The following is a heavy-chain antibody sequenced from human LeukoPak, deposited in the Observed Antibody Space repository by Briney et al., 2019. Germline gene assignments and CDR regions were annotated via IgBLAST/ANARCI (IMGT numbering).Heavy chain of an antibody. V-gene: IGHV3-53*01. Sequence: GGSLRLSCAASGFTVSSNYMSWVRQGPGKGLEWVALIYNDGGTHYTDSVKGRFTISRDTSRNTLFLQMNSLRVEDSAMYYCVKRLTLGDLSIKGAFALWGQGTMVTVAS. CDR1: GFTVSSNY. CDR2: IYNDGGT. J-gene: IGHJ3*01. CDR3: VKRLTLGDLSIKGAFAL. D-gene: IGHD3-16*02.